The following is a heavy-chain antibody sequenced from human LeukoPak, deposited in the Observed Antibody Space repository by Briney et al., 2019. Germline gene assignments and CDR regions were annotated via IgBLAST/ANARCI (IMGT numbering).Heavy chain of an antibody. CDR1: GFTFSSYG. CDR3: ARVTAVAAPWVY. V-gene: IGHV3-48*04. CDR2: ISSSGTTI. J-gene: IGHJ4*02. D-gene: IGHD6-19*01. Sequence: GGSLRLSCAASGFTFSSYGLNWARQAPGKGLEWVSYISSSGTTIQYADSVEGRFTISRDNAKNSLYLQMNSLRAEDTAVYYCARVTAVAAPWVYWGQGTQVSVSS.